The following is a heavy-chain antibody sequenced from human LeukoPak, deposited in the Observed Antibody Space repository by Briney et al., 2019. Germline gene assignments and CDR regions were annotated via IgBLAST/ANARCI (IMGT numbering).Heavy chain of an antibody. Sequence: GGSLRLSCAASGFTFSSYSMNWVRQAPGKGLEWVSSISSSSSYIYYADSVKGRFTISRDNAKNSLYLQMNSLRAEDTAVYYCAKDPGGGNDYVWGSYRHNWFDPWGQGTLVTVSS. D-gene: IGHD3-16*02. CDR2: ISSSSSYI. J-gene: IGHJ5*02. CDR1: GFTFSSYS. V-gene: IGHV3-21*01. CDR3: AKDPGGGNDYVWGSYRHNWFDP.